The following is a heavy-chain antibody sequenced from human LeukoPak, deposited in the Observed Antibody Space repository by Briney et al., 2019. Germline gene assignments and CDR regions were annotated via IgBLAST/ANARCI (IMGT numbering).Heavy chain of an antibody. CDR3: VREPGPGYFDF. D-gene: IGHD6-13*01. V-gene: IGHV3-33*01. Sequence: SGGSLRLSCAASGFTFSSYGMHWVRQAPGKGLEWVAVIWYDGSNKYYADSVKGRFTISRDNSKNTLYLQMNSLRAGDTAVYYCVREPGPGYFDFWGRGTLVTVSS. CDR1: GFTFSSYG. CDR2: IWYDGSNK. J-gene: IGHJ4*02.